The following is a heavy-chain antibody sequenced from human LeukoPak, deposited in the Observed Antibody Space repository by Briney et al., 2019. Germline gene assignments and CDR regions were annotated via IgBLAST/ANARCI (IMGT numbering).Heavy chain of an antibody. J-gene: IGHJ6*02. D-gene: IGHD3-16*02. V-gene: IGHV1-8*01. CDR3: ARGLSYTNYYYYYGMDV. CDR1: GYTFTSYD. Sequence: ASVKVSCKASGYTFTSYDINWVRQATGQGLEWMGWMNPNSGNTGYAQKFQGRVTMTRNTSISTAYMGLSSLRSEDTAVYYCARGLSYTNYYYYYGMDVWGQGTTVTVSS. CDR2: MNPNSGNT.